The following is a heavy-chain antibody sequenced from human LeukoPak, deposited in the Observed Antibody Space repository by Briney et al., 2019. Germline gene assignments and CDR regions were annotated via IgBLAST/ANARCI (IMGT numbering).Heavy chain of an antibody. CDR1: GYTLTELS. CDR2: FDPEDGET. Sequence: ASVKVSCKVSGYTLTELSMHWVRQAPGKGQEWKGGFDPEDGETIYAQKFQGRVTMTEDTSTDTAYMELSSLRSEDTAVYYCATGTSKRMVRGVIIGDVFDYWGQGTLVTVSS. CDR3: ATGTSKRMVRGVIIGDVFDY. J-gene: IGHJ4*02. D-gene: IGHD3-10*01. V-gene: IGHV1-24*01.